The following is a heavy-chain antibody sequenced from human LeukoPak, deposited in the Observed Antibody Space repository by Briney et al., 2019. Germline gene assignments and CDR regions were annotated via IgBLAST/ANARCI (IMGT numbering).Heavy chain of an antibody. CDR1: GFTFSGSA. CDR3: TRHDYYDSSGYQSFDY. V-gene: IGHV3-73*01. J-gene: IGHJ4*02. CDR2: IRSKANSYAT. Sequence: QAGGSLRLSCAASGFTFSGSAMHWVRQASGKGLEWVGRIRSKANSYATAYAASVKGRFTISRDDSKNTAYLQMNSLKTEDTAVYYCTRHDYYDSSGYQSFDYWGQGTLVTVSS. D-gene: IGHD3-22*01.